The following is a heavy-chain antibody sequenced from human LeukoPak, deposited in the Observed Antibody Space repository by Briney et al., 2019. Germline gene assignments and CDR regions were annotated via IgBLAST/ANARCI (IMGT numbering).Heavy chain of an antibody. CDR3: AMSLGVTSWPYY. Sequence: ASVKVSCKASGYTFTSYDINWVRQAAGQGLEWMGWMNPRSGNTGYVQKFPGRFSMTRNASISTAYIDLISLKSDHTAVYYCAMSLGVTSWPYYWGQGTLVTVSS. CDR2: MNPRSGNT. CDR1: GYTFTSYD. D-gene: IGHD2-2*01. J-gene: IGHJ4*02. V-gene: IGHV1-8*01.